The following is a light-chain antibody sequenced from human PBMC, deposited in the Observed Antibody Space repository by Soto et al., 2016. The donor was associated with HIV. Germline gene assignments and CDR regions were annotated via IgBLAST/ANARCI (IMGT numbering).Light chain of an antibody. J-gene: IGLJ2*01. V-gene: IGLV3-21*03. CDR3: QVWDGSSDHHVV. CDR1: YIGDKS. CDR2: DDY. Sequence: SYELTQPPSVSVAPGKTANINCGGNYIGDKSVHWYQQKPGQAPVLVVFDDYDRPSGIPERFSGSNSGNTATLTIGRVEAGDEADYYCQVWDGSSDHHVVFGGGTKLTVL.